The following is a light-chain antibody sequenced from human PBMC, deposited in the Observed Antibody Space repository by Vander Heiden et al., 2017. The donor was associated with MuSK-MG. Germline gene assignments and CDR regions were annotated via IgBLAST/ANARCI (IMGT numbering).Light chain of an antibody. J-gene: IGLJ1*01. CDR2: DVS. V-gene: IGLV2-14*01. CDR1: SSDVGSYNY. CDR3: SSYTSSSTLV. Sequence: QSALTQPASVSGSPGQSITISRTGTSSDVGSYNYVSWHRQHSGNAINLMIYDVSNRPAGVSNRFSASKSGNTASLTISGLQAEDEADYYCSSYTSSSTLVFGTGTKVTVL.